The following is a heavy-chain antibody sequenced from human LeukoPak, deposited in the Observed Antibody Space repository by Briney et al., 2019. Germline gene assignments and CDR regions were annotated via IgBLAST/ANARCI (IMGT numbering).Heavy chain of an antibody. V-gene: IGHV4-39*07. CDR2: IYYTATT. CDR1: GGSLDNSNFY. J-gene: IGHJ4*02. D-gene: IGHD3-16*01. Sequence: PSETLSLTCLLSGGSLDNSNFYWVWIRQPPGKGLEWIGSIYYTATTYYSPSLKSRVIISKDTSDQFSLKLSSVTAADTAVYYCTRGAGWLIDYWGQGILVTVSS. CDR3: TRGAGWLIDY.